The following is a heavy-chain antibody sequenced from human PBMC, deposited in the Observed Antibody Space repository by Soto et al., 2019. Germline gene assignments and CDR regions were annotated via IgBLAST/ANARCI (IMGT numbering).Heavy chain of an antibody. D-gene: IGHD3-10*01. J-gene: IGHJ4*02. V-gene: IGHV3-30*03. CDR3: ARGPFYGSGTCDD. CDR1: GFTFNTYG. CDR2: ISYDGSSK. Sequence: QVQLVESGGGVVQPGGSLTLSCAGSGFTFNTYGLHWVRQAPGKGLEWVGGISYDGSSKYYADSVKGRFTISRDNSNNMLFLEMNSLRTDDAAVYFCARGPFYGSGTCDDWGQGTVVTVSS.